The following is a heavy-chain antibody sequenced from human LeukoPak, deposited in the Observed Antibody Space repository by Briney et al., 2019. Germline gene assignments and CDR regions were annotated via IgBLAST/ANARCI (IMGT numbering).Heavy chain of an antibody. J-gene: IGHJ6*03. V-gene: IGHV3-48*01. CDR1: GFTFSTYT. Sequence: GGSLRLSCAASGFTFSTYTMNWVRQPPGKGLEWVSNIATSSSTIYYADSVKGRFTISRDNAKNSLYLQMNSLRADDTAVYYCARFAAGGSYYYYMDVWGKGTMVTVSS. D-gene: IGHD6-25*01. CDR2: IATSSSTI. CDR3: ARFAAGGSYYYYMDV.